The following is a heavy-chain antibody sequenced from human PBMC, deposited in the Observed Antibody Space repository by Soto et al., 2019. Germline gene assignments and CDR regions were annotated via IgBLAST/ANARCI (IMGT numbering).Heavy chain of an antibody. V-gene: IGHV3-30*03. CDR3: ARNIGGSSYYPPDY. D-gene: IGHD1-26*01. J-gene: IGHJ4*02. Sequence: QVQLVESGGGVVQPGGSLRLSCAASGFTFSGYGMHWVRQSPGEGLEWVAILANDGSYQYYAESVKGRFTISRDNSKNTLYLQMDSLRPEDTAVYYCARNIGGSSYYPPDYWGQGTLVTVSS. CDR2: LANDGSYQ. CDR1: GFTFSGYG.